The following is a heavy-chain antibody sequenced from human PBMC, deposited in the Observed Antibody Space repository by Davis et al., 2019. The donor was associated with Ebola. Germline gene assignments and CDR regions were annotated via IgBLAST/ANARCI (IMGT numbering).Heavy chain of an antibody. Sequence: PGGSLRLSCVASGFTFSNHAMHWVRQAPGKGLEWVAAISYGGNSEYYADSVKGRLTISRNNSKNTLYLEIHSLRGEDTAVYYCAKSRTEIPVEHWGQGTLVTVSS. CDR1: GFTFSNHA. CDR2: ISYGGNSE. V-gene: IGHV3-30*04. D-gene: IGHD2-2*01. CDR3: AKSRTEIPVEH. J-gene: IGHJ1*01.